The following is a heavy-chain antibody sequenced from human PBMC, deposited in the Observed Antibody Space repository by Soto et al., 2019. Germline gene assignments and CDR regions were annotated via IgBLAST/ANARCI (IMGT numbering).Heavy chain of an antibody. CDR1: GFTFSSYW. J-gene: IGHJ4*02. CDR2: IKQDGSEK. Sequence: TGGSLRLSCAASGFTFSSYWINWVRQAPGKGLEWVANIKQDGSEKYYVDSVKGRFIISRDSAENSVYLQMHSLRAEATALYYCAASPDYRPQFDFWGQGSLVTVSS. V-gene: IGHV3-7*01. CDR3: AASPDYRPQFDF. D-gene: IGHD4-17*01.